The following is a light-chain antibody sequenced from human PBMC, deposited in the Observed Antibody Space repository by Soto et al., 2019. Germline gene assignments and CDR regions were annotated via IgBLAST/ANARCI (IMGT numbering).Light chain of an antibody. CDR3: QQRSNWPFT. CDR2: GAS. Sequence: IVMTQSQATLSVSPWERANLYCTASQSVSSNLAWYQQKLGQAPRLLIYGASTRATGIPARFSGSGSGTDFTLTISSLEPEDFAVYYCQQRSNWPFTFGGGTKVDIK. J-gene: IGKJ4*01. V-gene: IGKV3-11*01. CDR1: QSVSSN.